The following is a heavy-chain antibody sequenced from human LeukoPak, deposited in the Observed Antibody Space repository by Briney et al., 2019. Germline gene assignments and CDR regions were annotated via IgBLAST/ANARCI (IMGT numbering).Heavy chain of an antibody. D-gene: IGHD3-10*01. CDR2: LSGSGGDT. J-gene: IGHJ4*02. CDR1: GFTFSNYA. Sequence: PGGSLRLSCAASGFTFSNYAMTWVRQAPGKGLEWVSALSGSGGDTYYADSVKGRFTISRDNSKNTLYLQMSSLRAEDTAVYYCAKDKAGSTAYYFDYWGQGTLVTVSS. V-gene: IGHV3-23*01. CDR3: AKDKAGSTAYYFDY.